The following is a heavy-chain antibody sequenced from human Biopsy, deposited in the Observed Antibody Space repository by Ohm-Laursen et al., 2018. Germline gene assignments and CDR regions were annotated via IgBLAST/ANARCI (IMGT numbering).Heavy chain of an antibody. CDR3: ARATNSTGWPYYYFYGMDV. CDR1: GGSISSDY. Sequence: GTLSLTCTVSGGSISSDYWSWIRQTPGKGLEWIGYIYYSGSTNYNPSLKSRVTISVDTSKNQFSLRPNSVTAADTAVYYCARATNSTGWPYYYFYGMDVWGQGTTVTVSS. D-gene: IGHD2/OR15-2a*01. V-gene: IGHV4-59*01. J-gene: IGHJ6*02. CDR2: IYYSGST.